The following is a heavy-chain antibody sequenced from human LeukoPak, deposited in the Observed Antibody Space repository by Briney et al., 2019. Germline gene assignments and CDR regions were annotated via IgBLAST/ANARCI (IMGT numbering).Heavy chain of an antibody. CDR1: GFTFRTRA. J-gene: IGHJ4*02. D-gene: IGHD5-12*01. CDR3: ARLDNLVPTPTFDY. CDR2: VSADGRNK. Sequence: PGRSLRLSCAASGFTFRTRAMHWVRQAPGKGLEWVAVVSADGRNKCYADSVKGRFTISRDDSKNTLYLQMNSLRAEDTAVYYCARLDNLVPTPTFDYWGQGTLVTVSS. V-gene: IGHV3-30*04.